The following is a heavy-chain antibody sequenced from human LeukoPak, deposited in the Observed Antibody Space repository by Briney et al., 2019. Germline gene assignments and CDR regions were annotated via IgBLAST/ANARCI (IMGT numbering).Heavy chain of an antibody. Sequence: SETLSLTCAVYGGSFSGYLWTWVRQSPGKGLEWIGEITSGGNRNDNPSLKSRVAISVDTSKNQFSLNLNSLTAADTGLYYCARRERRITIRGGWFDPWGQGTLVTVSS. V-gene: IGHV4-34*01. CDR1: GGSFSGYL. D-gene: IGHD3-3*01. J-gene: IGHJ5*02. CDR3: ARRERRITIRGGWFDP. CDR2: ITSGGNR.